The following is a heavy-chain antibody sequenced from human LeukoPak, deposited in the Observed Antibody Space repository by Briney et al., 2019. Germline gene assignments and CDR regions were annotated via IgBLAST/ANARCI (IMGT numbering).Heavy chain of an antibody. J-gene: IGHJ5*02. CDR3: ARDALRWGQPPLKWFDP. CDR2: IKQDGSEK. Sequence: GGSLRLSCAASGFTFSSYWMSWVRQAPGKGLEWVAKIKQDGSEKYYVDSVKGRFTISRDNAKNSLYLQMNSLRAEDTAVYYCARDALRWGQPPLKWFDPWGQGTLVTVSS. D-gene: IGHD3-16*01. CDR1: GFTFSSYW. V-gene: IGHV3-7*01.